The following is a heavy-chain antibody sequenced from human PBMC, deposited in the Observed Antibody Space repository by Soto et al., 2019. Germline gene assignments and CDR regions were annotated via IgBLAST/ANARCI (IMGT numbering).Heavy chain of an antibody. CDR1: GFSVSTNY. J-gene: IGHJ4*02. CDR3: ARGSGSLYYFDF. Sequence: GGSLRLSCAASGFSVSTNYMTWVRQAPGKGLEWVSVIYSGGSTYYADSVKGRFTISRDNSKNTLHLQMNSLRAEDTAVYYCARGSGSLYYFDFWGRGTLVTVSS. D-gene: IGHD1-26*01. CDR2: IYSGGST. V-gene: IGHV3-53*01.